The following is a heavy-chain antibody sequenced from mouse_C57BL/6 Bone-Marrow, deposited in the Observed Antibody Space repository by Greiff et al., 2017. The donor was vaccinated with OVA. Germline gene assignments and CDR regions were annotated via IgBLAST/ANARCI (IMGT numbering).Heavy chain of an antibody. CDR1: GYTFTSYW. Sequence: VQLQQPGAELVKPGASVKMSCKASGYTFTSYWITWVKQRPGQGLEWIGDIYPGSGSTNYNEKFKSKATLTVDTSSSTAYMQLSSLTSEDSAVYDCANDYDRRAWFAYWGQGTLVTVSA. D-gene: IGHD2-4*01. CDR3: ANDYDRRAWFAY. J-gene: IGHJ3*01. V-gene: IGHV1-55*01. CDR2: IYPGSGST.